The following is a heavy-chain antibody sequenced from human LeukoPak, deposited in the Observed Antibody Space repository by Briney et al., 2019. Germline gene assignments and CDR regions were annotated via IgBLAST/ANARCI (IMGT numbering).Heavy chain of an antibody. J-gene: IGHJ4*02. CDR3: ARLRGSWSDYIDY. V-gene: IGHV3-23*01. CDR1: GFTFSSYA. D-gene: IGHD6-13*01. Sequence: GGSLRLSCAASGFTFSSYAMSWVRQAPGKGLEWVSAISGSGGSTYYADSVKGRFTISRDNSKNTLYLQMNSLRAEDTAVYYCARLRGSWSDYIDYWGQGTLVTVSS. CDR2: ISGSGGST.